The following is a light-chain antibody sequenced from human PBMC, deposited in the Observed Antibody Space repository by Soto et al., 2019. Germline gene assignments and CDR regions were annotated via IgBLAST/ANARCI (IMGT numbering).Light chain of an antibody. J-gene: IGKJ5*01. V-gene: IGKV3-15*01. Sequence: EIVMTQSPATLSVSPGERATLSCRAGQGVTTNFAWYQQKSGQSPRLLIYDVSTRATGVPARFSGTGSETDFTLTISGLQSEDSAVYFCQQYNKWPFSFGQGTRLEIK. CDR1: QGVTTN. CDR2: DVS. CDR3: QQYNKWPFS.